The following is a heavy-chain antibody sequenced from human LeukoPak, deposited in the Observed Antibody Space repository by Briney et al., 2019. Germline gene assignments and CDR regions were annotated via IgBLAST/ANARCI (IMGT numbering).Heavy chain of an antibody. CDR2: ISKSGDHT. CDR3: ARDSRGAFDY. CDR1: GLTFNNYA. D-gene: IGHD3-10*01. J-gene: IGHJ4*02. V-gene: IGHV3-23*01. Sequence: PGGSLRLSCAVSGLTFNNYAMSWVRQAPGKGLEWVSAISKSGDHTYYAASAKGRFTIYRDNSKNTQYLQMNSLRAEDTAVYYCARDSRGAFDYWGQGTLVTVSS.